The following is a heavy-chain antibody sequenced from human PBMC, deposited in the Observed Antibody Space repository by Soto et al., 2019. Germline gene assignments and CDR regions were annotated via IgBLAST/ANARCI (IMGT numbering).Heavy chain of an antibody. CDR3: ARDVGYGLIDY. Sequence: ASVKVSCKASGYTFTSYGISWVRQAPGQGLEWVGWISAYNGNTNYAQKLQGRVTMTTDTSTSTAHMELRSLRSDDTAVYYCARDVGYGLIDYWGQGTLVTVSS. CDR1: GYTFTSYG. J-gene: IGHJ4*02. V-gene: IGHV1-18*01. D-gene: IGHD5-18*01. CDR2: ISAYNGNT.